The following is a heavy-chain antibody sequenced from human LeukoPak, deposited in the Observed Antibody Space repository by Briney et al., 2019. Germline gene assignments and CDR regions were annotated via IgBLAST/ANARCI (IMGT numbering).Heavy chain of an antibody. V-gene: IGHV1-2*02. CDR3: ARGLGSFAYSDAFDI. CDR1: GYTFTGYY. CDR2: INPNSGVT. Sequence: ASVKVSCKASGYTFTGYYMHWVRQAPGQGLEWMGWINPNSGVTNYAQKFQGRVTMTRDTSINTAYMELSRLRSDDTAVYYCARGLGSFAYSDAFDIWGQGAMVTVSS. D-gene: IGHD3-16*01. J-gene: IGHJ3*02.